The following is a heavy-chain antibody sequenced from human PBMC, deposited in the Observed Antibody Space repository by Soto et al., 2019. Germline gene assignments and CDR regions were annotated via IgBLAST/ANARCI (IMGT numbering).Heavy chain of an antibody. CDR1: GYTFTGYY. J-gene: IGHJ6*02. D-gene: IGHD3-10*01. Sequence: ASVKVSCKASGYTFTGYYMHWVRQAPGQGLEWLGWINTHNGNTNYAQNLQGRVIMTADTSTDTAYMELRSLRSDDTAIYYCTREGSAPYYYYGMDAWGQGTTVTVSS. CDR2: INTHNGNT. V-gene: IGHV1-18*04. CDR3: TREGSAPYYYYGMDA.